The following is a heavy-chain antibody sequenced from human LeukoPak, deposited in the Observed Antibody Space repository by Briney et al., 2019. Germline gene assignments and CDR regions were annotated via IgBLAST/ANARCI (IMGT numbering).Heavy chain of an antibody. D-gene: IGHD2-2*01. Sequence: ASVKVSCKVSGYTLTELSMHWVRQAPGKGLEWMGGFDPEDGETIYAQKFQGRVTMTEDTSTDTAYMELSSLRSEDTAVYYCATDRYCSSTSCDYYGMDVWGQGTTVTVSS. J-gene: IGHJ6*02. CDR3: ATDRYCSSTSCDYYGMDV. CDR1: GYTLTELS. V-gene: IGHV1-24*01. CDR2: FDPEDGET.